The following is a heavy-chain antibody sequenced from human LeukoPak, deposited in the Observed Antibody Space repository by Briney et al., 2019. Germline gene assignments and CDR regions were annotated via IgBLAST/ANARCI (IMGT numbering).Heavy chain of an antibody. CDR1: GFTFSSYA. V-gene: IGHV3-30-3*01. Sequence: GGSLRLSCAASGFTFSSYAMHWVRQAPGKGLEWVAVISYDGSNKYYADSGKGRFTISRDNSKNTLYMQMNSLRAEDTAVYYCARDIHQQLVHYYFDYWGQGTLVTVSS. CDR2: ISYDGSNK. CDR3: ARDIHQQLVHYYFDY. J-gene: IGHJ4*02. D-gene: IGHD6-13*01.